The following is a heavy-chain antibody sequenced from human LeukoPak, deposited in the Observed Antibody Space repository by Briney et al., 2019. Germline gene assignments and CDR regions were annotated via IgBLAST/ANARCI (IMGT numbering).Heavy chain of an antibody. CDR1: GYTFTSYD. V-gene: IGHV1-8*01. CDR2: MNPNSGNT. D-gene: IGHD3-3*01. CDR3: ARGWHHYDFWSGYFQPTSYGVDV. J-gene: IGHJ6*02. Sequence: ASVKVSCKASGYTFTSYDINWVRQATGQGLEWMGWMNPNSGNTGYAQKFQGRVTMTRNTSISTAYMELSSLRSEDTAVYYRARGWHHYDFWSGYFQPTSYGVDVWGQGTTVTVSS.